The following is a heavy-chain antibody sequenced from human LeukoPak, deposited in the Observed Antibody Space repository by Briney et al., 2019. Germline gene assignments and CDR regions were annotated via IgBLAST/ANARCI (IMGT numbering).Heavy chain of an antibody. CDR2: ISTYNGNT. CDR1: GYTFTASG. D-gene: IGHD4-23*01. J-gene: IGHJ4*02. Sequence: ASVKVSCKASGYTFTASGISWVRQAPGQGLEWMGWISTYNGNTNYAQKLQGRVTMTTDTSTSTAYMELRSLRSDDTAVYYCARINDDYGGAASLWGQGTLVTVSS. V-gene: IGHV1-18*01. CDR3: ARINDDYGGAASL.